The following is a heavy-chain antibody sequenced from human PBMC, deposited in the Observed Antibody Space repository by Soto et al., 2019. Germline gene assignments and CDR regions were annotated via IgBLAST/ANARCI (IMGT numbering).Heavy chain of an antibody. CDR1: GFTLSRYS. CDR2: IKHDGSVQ. D-gene: IGHD4-4*01. CDR3: ARAPYSNAWYRFDL. V-gene: IGHV3-7*03. Sequence: GGSLTLSCEASGFTLSRYSMTWVRQAHGKGLEWVADIKHDGSVQDNVDSVKGRLTISRDNAKKQLYLQMNGMRAEDTALYYCARAPYSNAWYRFDLWGQGTLVTVSS. J-gene: IGHJ4*02.